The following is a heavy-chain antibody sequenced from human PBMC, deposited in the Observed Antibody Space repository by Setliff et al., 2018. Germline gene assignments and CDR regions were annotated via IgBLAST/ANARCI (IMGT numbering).Heavy chain of an antibody. J-gene: IGHJ5*02. CDR3: ARDMIVDFIRGGGWFDP. D-gene: IGHD3-22*01. V-gene: IGHV1-69*13. CDR1: GGTFSSYA. Sequence: GASVKVSCKASGGTFSSYAISWVRQAPGQGLEWMGRIIPIFGTANYAQKFQGRVTITADESTSTAYMELSSLRSEDTAVYYCARDMIVDFIRGGGWFDPWGQGTLVTVSS. CDR2: IIPIFGTA.